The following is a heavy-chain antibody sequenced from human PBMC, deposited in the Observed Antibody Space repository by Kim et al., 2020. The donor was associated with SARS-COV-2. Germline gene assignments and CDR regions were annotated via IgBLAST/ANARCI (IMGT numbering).Heavy chain of an antibody. V-gene: IGHV3-7*03. D-gene: IGHD6-19*01. CDR2: EK. Sequence: EKYEVDSVKGRFTTSRDNAKNSVYLQMNSLRAEDTAEYYCARAFSGGRFDYWGQGILVIVST. J-gene: IGHJ4*02. CDR3: ARAFSGGRFDY.